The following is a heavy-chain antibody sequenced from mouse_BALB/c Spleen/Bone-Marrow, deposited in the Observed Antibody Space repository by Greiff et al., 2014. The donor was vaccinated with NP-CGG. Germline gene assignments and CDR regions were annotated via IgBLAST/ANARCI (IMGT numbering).Heavy chain of an antibody. D-gene: IGHD1-1*01. CDR2: IDPANGNT. Sequence: VQLQQSGAELVKSGASVKLSCTASGFNIKDTYMHWVKQRPEQGLEWIGRIDPANGNTKYDPKFQGKATITADTSSNTAYLQLSSLTSEDTAVYYCAADYYGSSQFAYWGQGTLVTVSA. V-gene: IGHV14-3*02. CDR3: AADYYGSSQFAY. J-gene: IGHJ3*01. CDR1: GFNIKDTY.